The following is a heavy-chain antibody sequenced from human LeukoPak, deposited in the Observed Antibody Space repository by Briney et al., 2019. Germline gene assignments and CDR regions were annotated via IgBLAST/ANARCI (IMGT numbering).Heavy chain of an antibody. J-gene: IGHJ3*02. Sequence: PSETLSLTCTVSGGSIISSRDYWWGWIRQPPGKGLEWIGSIYYTGTTYNDPSLKSRVTISVDTSKSHFSLRLTSVTAADTAVYYCARQRASGTWAFDIWGQGTMVTVSS. V-gene: IGHV4-39*01. D-gene: IGHD3-10*01. CDR1: GGSIISSRDY. CDR3: ARQRASGTWAFDI. CDR2: IYYTGTT.